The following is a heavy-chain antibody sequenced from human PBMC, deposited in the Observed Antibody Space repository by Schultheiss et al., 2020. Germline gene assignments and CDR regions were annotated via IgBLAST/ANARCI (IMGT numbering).Heavy chain of an antibody. CDR3: AKDNQNYGDYNWFDP. CDR1: GGSISSSSYY. Sequence: ETLSLTCTVSGGSISSSSYYWGWVRQAPGKGLEWVSSISSSSSYIYYADSVKGRFTISRDNAKNSLYLQMNSLRAEDTAVYYCAKDNQNYGDYNWFDPWGQGTLVTVSS. V-gene: IGHV3-21*04. D-gene: IGHD4-17*01. CDR2: ISSSSSYI. J-gene: IGHJ5*02.